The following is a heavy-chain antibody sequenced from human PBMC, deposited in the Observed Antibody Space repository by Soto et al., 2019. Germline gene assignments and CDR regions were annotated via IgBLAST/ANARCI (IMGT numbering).Heavy chain of an antibody. Sequence: QVQLVQSGAEVKKPGSSVKVSCKASGGTFSSYAISWVRQAPGQGLEWMGGIIPILGTANYAQKFQGRVTITTDESTSTAYMELSSLRSEDTAVYYCARGVLDGDYEFDAFDIWGQGTMVTVSS. CDR2: IIPILGTA. V-gene: IGHV1-69*01. J-gene: IGHJ3*02. D-gene: IGHD4-17*01. CDR1: GGTFSSYA. CDR3: ARGVLDGDYEFDAFDI.